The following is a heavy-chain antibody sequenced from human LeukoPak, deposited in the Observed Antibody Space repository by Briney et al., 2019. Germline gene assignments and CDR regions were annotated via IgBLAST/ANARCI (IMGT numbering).Heavy chain of an antibody. CDR3: ARDAGDCGGDCPRWFDP. CDR1: GFTFSSYW. J-gene: IGHJ5*02. Sequence: PGGSLRLSCAASGFTFSSYWMHWVRQAPGKGLVWVSRINPDGTGTNYADSVKGRFTISRDNAKNTVDLQVNSLRGEDTAVYYCARDAGDCGGDCPRWFDPWGQGTLVTVSS. CDR2: INPDGTGT. V-gene: IGHV3-74*01. D-gene: IGHD2-21*02.